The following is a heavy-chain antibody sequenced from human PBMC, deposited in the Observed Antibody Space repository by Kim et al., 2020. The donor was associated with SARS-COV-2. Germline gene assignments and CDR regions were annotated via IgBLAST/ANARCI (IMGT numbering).Heavy chain of an antibody. V-gene: IGHV1-18*01. J-gene: IGHJ2*01. Sequence: NYAQECQGRVTMTTDTSKSTAYMELSSLRSDDTAVYYCARVGTTPRYFDLWGRGTLVTVSS. D-gene: IGHD4-17*01. CDR3: ARVGTTPRYFDL.